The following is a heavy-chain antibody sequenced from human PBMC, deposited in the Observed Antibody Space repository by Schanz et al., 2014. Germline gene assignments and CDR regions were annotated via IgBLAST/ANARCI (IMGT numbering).Heavy chain of an antibody. CDR2: ISYSGVT. V-gene: IGHV4-31*03. CDR3: AREEGWGIAAAGPKHYYYGMDV. D-gene: IGHD6-13*01. J-gene: IGHJ6*02. CDR1: GDSISSGGYY. Sequence: QVQLQESGPGLVKPSQTLSLTCTVSGDSISSGGYYWSWIRQHPGKGLEWIGYISYSGVTYYNPSLKSRVTISMHTSKNQFSLKLSSVTAADTAVYYCAREEGWGIAAAGPKHYYYGMDVWGQGTTVTVSS.